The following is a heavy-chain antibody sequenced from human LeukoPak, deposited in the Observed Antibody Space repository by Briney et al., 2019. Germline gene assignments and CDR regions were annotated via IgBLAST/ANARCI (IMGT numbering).Heavy chain of an antibody. CDR2: IYYTGST. CDR3: ARASDSSGYYSDY. D-gene: IGHD3-22*01. V-gene: IGHV4-39*07. Sequence: SETLSLTCTVSGGSIISTSHYWGWIRQPPGKGLEWIGNIYYTGSTYYNPSLKSRVTISVDTSKNQFSLKLSSVTAADTAVYYCARASDSSGYYSDYWGQGTLVTVSS. CDR1: GGSIISTSHY. J-gene: IGHJ4*02.